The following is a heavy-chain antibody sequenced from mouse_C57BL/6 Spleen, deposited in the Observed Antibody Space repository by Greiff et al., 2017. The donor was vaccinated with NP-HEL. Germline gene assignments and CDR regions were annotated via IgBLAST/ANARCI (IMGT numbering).Heavy chain of an antibody. CDR1: GYTFTSYW. Sequence: QVQLQQPGAELVKPGASVKLSCKASGYTFTSYWMQWVKQRPGQGLEWIGEIDPSDSYTNYNQKFKGKATLTVDTSSSTAYMQLSSLTSEDSAVYYFARECGSSYHYFDYWGQGTTLTVSS. D-gene: IGHD1-1*01. J-gene: IGHJ2*01. V-gene: IGHV1-50*01. CDR3: ARECGSSYHYFDY. CDR2: IDPSDSYT.